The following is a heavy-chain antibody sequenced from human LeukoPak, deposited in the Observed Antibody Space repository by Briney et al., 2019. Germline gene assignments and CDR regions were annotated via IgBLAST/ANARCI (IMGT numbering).Heavy chain of an antibody. CDR2: ISAYNGNT. V-gene: IGHV1-18*01. J-gene: IGHJ6*03. D-gene: IGHD4-17*01. CDR1: GYTFTSYG. Sequence: ASVKVSCKASGYTFTSYGISWVRQAPGQGLEWMGWISAYNGNTNYAQKLQGRVTMTTDTSTSTAYMELRSLRSDDTAVYYCARDYIVVGDYVNYYYYMDVWGKGTTVTVSS. CDR3: ARDYIVVGDYVNYYYYMDV.